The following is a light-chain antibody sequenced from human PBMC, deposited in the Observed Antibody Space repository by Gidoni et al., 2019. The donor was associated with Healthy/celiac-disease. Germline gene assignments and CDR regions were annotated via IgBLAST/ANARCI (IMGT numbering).Light chain of an antibody. CDR3: QQRSNWPWT. CDR2: DAS. V-gene: IGKV3-11*01. J-gene: IGKJ3*01. CDR1: PSVSSY. Sequence: EIVLTKSPPTLSLSPGERATLSCRASPSVSSYLAWYQQKPGQAPRLLIYDASNRATAIPARFSGSGSGTDFTLTISSLEPEDFAVYYCQQRSNWPWTFGPGTKVDIK.